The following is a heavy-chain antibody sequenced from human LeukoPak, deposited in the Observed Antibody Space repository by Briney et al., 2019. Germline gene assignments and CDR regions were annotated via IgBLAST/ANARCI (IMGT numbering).Heavy chain of an antibody. CDR2: ISYDGNNK. J-gene: IGHJ4*02. D-gene: IGHD1-26*01. CDR1: GFTFSSYA. V-gene: IGHV3-30-3*01. Sequence: GGSLRLSCAASGFTFSSYAMHWVRQAPGKGLEWVAVISYDGNNKYYADSVKGRFTISRDNSKNTLYLQMNSLRAEDTAVYYCAREYSVSYLFDYGGQGTLVTVSS. CDR3: AREYSVSYLFDY.